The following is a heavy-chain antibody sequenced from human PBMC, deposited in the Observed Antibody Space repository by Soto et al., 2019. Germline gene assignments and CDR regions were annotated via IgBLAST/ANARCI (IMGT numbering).Heavy chain of an antibody. J-gene: IGHJ6*02. D-gene: IGHD3-16*01. CDR3: ARDRIQLRLGKYSFNGMDV. CDR1: GGTFSDFA. CDR2: IVPRFGSP. V-gene: IGHV1-69*06. Sequence: QVQLVQSGAEMRKPGSSLRVSCKASGGTFSDFAFSWVRQAPGQGLEWMGGIVPRFGSPNYAQKFGGRVTISADTSTSTVYMEVSSLRFGDTAVYFGARDRIQLRLGKYSFNGMDVWGQGTTITASS.